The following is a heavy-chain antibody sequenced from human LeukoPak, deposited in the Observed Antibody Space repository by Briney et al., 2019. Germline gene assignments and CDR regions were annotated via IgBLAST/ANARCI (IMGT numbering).Heavy chain of an antibody. V-gene: IGHV3-30*01. CDR2: ISYDGNNK. Sequence: GGSLRLSCAASGFTFSRNVMHWVRQAPGKGLEWVALISYDGNNKFYADSVKGRFTISRDNSRNTLYLQMNSLGGEDAAVYSCARGGIPTGPYYYFYYIDVWGKGTAVTVSS. CDR3: ARGGIPTGPYYYFYYIDV. D-gene: IGHD3-10*01. J-gene: IGHJ6*03. CDR1: GFTFSRNV.